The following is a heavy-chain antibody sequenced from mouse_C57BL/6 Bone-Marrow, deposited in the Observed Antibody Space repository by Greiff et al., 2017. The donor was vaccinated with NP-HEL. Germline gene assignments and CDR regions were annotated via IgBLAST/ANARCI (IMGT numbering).Heavy chain of an antibody. CDR3: ARKSPDYYGSSHWYFDV. D-gene: IGHD1-1*01. Sequence: QVQLQQPGAELVKPGASVKLSCKASGYTFTSYWMHWVKQRPGRGLEWIGRIDPNSGGTKYNEKFKSKATLTVDKPSSTAYMQLRSLTSEDAAVYYCARKSPDYYGSSHWYFDVWGTGTTVTVSS. V-gene: IGHV1-72*01. J-gene: IGHJ1*03. CDR1: GYTFTSYW. CDR2: IDPNSGGT.